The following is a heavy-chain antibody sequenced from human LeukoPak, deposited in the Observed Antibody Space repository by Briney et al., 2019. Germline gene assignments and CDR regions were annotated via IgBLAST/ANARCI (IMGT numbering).Heavy chain of an antibody. CDR1: GFTFSSYS. CDR3: ARGTTDSSDYSPPFDY. CDR2: ISSSTKTT. J-gene: IGHJ4*02. D-gene: IGHD3-22*01. V-gene: IGHV3-48*02. Sequence: GGTLRLSCAASGFTFSSYSMNWVRQAPGKGLEGVSFISSSTKTTYYADSLKGRFTISRDNAKNSLYLQMNSLRDEDTAVYFCARGTTDSSDYSPPFDYWGQGTLVTVSS.